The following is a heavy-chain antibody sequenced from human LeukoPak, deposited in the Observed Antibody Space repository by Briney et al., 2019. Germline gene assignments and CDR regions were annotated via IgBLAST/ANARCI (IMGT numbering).Heavy chain of an antibody. J-gene: IGHJ4*02. D-gene: IGHD2-15*01. CDR3: ARACCSGGSCYPFDY. V-gene: IGHV3-21*01. Sequence: GGSLRLSCAASGFTFSSYYMNWVRQAPGKGLEWVSSISSSSSYIYYADPVKGRFTISRDTAKNSLYLQMNSLRAEDTAVYYCARACCSGGSCYPFDYWGQGTLVTVSS. CDR2: ISSSSSYI. CDR1: GFTFSSYY.